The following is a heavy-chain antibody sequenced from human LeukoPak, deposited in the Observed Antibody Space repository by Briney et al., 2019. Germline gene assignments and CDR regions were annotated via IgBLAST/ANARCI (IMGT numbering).Heavy chain of an antibody. CDR3: ARDPGQWLVHAPDY. CDR1: GYTFTSYG. Sequence: ASVKVSCKASGYTFTSYGISWVRQAPGQGLEWMGWISAYNGNTNYAQKLQGRVTMTTDTSTSTAYMELRSLRSDDTAVYYCARDPGQWLVHAPDYWGQGTLVTVSS. CDR2: ISAYNGNT. D-gene: IGHD6-19*01. V-gene: IGHV1-18*01. J-gene: IGHJ4*02.